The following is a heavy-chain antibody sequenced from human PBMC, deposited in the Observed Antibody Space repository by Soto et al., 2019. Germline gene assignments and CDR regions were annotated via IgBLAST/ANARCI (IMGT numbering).Heavy chain of an antibody. V-gene: IGHV3-48*01. CDR2: ISSSSSTI. CDR1: GFTFSSYS. J-gene: IGHJ3*02. Sequence: GGSLRLSCAASGFTFSSYSMNWVRQAPGKGLEWVSYISSSSSTIYYADSVKGRFTISRDNAKNSLYLQMNSLRAEDTAVYYCARVRNYYDSSGPFDIWGQGTMVTVSS. CDR3: ARVRNYYDSSGPFDI. D-gene: IGHD3-22*01.